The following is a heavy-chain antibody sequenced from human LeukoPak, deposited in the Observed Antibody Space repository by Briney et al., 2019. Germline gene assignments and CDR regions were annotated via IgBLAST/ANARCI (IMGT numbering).Heavy chain of an antibody. J-gene: IGHJ6*01. CDR2: INRDGSST. D-gene: IGHD3-16*02. Sequence: PGGSLRLSCAASGFTFSGFWMHWVRQTPDKGLVWVSRINRDGSSTKYADSVKGRFTVSRDNAENTLYLQLNRLRAEDTAVYYCARESSIGMDGWGQGRKVTVSS. V-gene: IGHV3-74*03. CDR1: GFTFSGFW. CDR3: ARESSIGMDG.